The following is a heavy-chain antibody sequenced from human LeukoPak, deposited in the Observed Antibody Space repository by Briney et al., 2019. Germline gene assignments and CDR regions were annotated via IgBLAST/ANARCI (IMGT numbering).Heavy chain of an antibody. V-gene: IGHV4-61*01. Sequence: SETLSLTCTVSGGSVSGGTYYWSWIRQPPGKGLEWIGYIYYSGSTNYNPSLKSRVTISVDTSKNQWSLKLSSVTTADTAVYYCTRSTNLEAFDIWGQGTMVTVSS. CDR2: IYYSGST. D-gene: IGHD2-8*01. J-gene: IGHJ3*02. CDR3: TRSTNLEAFDI. CDR1: GGSVSGGTYY.